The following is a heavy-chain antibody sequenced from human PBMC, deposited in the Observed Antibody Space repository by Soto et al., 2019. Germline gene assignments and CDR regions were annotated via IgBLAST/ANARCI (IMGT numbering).Heavy chain of an antibody. Sequence: GGSLRLSCAASGFTVSSNYMSWVRQAPGKGLEWVSVIYSGGSTYYADSVKGRFTISRDNAKNTLYLQMNSLRAEDTAVYYCARVDNMIPAAWYFDYWGQGTLVTVSS. J-gene: IGHJ4*02. CDR1: GFTVSSNY. D-gene: IGHD3-16*01. V-gene: IGHV3-53*01. CDR3: ARVDNMIPAAWYFDY. CDR2: IYSGGST.